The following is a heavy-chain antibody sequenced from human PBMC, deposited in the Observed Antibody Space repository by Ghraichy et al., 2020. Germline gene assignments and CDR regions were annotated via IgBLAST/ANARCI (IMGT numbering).Heavy chain of an antibody. CDR1: GFTFSSYG. V-gene: IGHV3-33*01. J-gene: IGHJ2*01. CDR3: ATAHSKVYIQEAGFGWYFDL. D-gene: IGHD5/OR15-5a*01. CDR2: IWYDGSNK. Sequence: GGSLRLSCAASGFTFSSYGMHWVRQAPGKGLEWVAVIWYDGSNKYYADSVKGRLTISRDNFKNTLYLQMNSLRAEDTALYYCATAHSKVYIQEAGFGWYFDLWGRGTLVTVSS.